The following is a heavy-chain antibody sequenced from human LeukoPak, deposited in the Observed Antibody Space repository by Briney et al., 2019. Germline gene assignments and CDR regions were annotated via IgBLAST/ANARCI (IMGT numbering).Heavy chain of an antibody. Sequence: GGSLRLSCAASGFTFDDYGMSWVRQAPGKGLEWVSGINWNGGSTGYADSVKGRFTISRDNAKNSLYLQMNSLRAEDTALYYCARDTRLTEGIYYYYYYMDVWGKGTTVTVSS. D-gene: IGHD3-9*01. CDR2: INWNGGST. J-gene: IGHJ6*03. CDR1: GFTFDDYG. CDR3: ARDTRLTEGIYYYYYYMDV. V-gene: IGHV3-20*04.